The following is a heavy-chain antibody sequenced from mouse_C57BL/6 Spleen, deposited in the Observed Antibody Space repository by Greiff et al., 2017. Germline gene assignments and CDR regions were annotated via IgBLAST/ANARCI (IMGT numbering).Heavy chain of an antibody. D-gene: IGHD1-1*01. CDR1: GYTFTSYW. CDR2: IDPSDSYT. CDR3: ARRVLLRSVAGSDFDY. V-gene: IGHV1-69*01. Sequence: VQLQQPGAELVMPGASVKLSCKASGYTFTSYWMHWVKQRPGQGLEWIGEIDPSDSYTNYNQKFKGQSTLAVDKSSITAYMQLSSLTSEDSAVYYCARRVLLRSVAGSDFDYWGQGTTLTVSS. J-gene: IGHJ2*01.